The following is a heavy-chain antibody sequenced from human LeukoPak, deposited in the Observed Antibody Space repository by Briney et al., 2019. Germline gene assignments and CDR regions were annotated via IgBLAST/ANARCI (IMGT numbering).Heavy chain of an antibody. V-gene: IGHV3-43*02. CDR2: ISGDGGRT. CDR1: GFTFHDNA. CDR3: AKDRGIAAAYWYSDL. Sequence: QPGGSLGLSCAASGFTFHDNAMHWVRQAPGKGLEWVSLISGDGGRTYNADSVKGRFTISRDNSKSSLYLQMNSLRTEDTALYYCAKDRGIAAAYWYSDLWGRGTLVTVSS. D-gene: IGHD6-13*01. J-gene: IGHJ2*01.